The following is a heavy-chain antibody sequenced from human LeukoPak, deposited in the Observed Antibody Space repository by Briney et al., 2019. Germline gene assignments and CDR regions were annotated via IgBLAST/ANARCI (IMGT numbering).Heavy chain of an antibody. D-gene: IGHD2-15*01. CDR2: INPNSGNT. Sequence: GASVKVSCKASGYTFTSYDINWVRQATGQGLEWMGWINPNSGNTGYAQKFQGRVTMTRNTSISTAYMEMSSLRSEDTAVYYCATRVVGYCSGGSCPDDAFDIWGQGTMVTVSS. V-gene: IGHV1-8*01. CDR1: GYTFTSYD. CDR3: ATRVVGYCSGGSCPDDAFDI. J-gene: IGHJ3*02.